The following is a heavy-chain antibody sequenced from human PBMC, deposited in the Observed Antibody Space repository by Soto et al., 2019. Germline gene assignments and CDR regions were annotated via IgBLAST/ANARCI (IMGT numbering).Heavy chain of an antibody. CDR3: AKDEGVSAQYFDT. J-gene: IGHJ4*02. Sequence: EVQLLESGGGLGQPGGALRLSCTASGFTFRKYAMSWVRQAPGNGLEWISGISDSDADTYYADSVKGRFTISRDNSTNTRYLQMNSLRGDDTAVYDCAKDEGVSAQYFDTWGQGNMVTVSS. D-gene: IGHD2-8*01. V-gene: IGHV3-23*01. CDR1: GFTFRKYA. CDR2: ISDSDADT.